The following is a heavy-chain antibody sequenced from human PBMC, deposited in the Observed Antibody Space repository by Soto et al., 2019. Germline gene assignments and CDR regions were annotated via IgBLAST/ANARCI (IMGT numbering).Heavy chain of an antibody. D-gene: IGHD3-10*01. CDR3: ARGVWFGEVDY. Sequence: KASETLSLTCTVSGGSISSGDYYWSWIRQPPGKGLEWIGYIYYSGSTYYNPSLKSRVTISVDTSKNQFSLKLSSVTAADTAVYYCARGVWFGEVDYWGQGTLVTVSS. CDR1: GGSISSGDYY. J-gene: IGHJ4*02. CDR2: IYYSGST. V-gene: IGHV4-30-4*01.